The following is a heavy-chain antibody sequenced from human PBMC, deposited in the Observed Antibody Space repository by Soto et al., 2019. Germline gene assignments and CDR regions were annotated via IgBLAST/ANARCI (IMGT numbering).Heavy chain of an antibody. CDR1: GFTVSSHY. Sequence: GGSLRLSCAASGFTVSSHYMRWVLQAPGKGLEWVSVIYSGGSTYYADSVKGRFTISRDNSKNTLYLQMNSLRAEDTAVYYCARDTGPTRYAFEIWGQGTMVTVS. CDR3: ARDTGPTRYAFEI. J-gene: IGHJ3*02. V-gene: IGHV3-53*01. CDR2: IYSGGST.